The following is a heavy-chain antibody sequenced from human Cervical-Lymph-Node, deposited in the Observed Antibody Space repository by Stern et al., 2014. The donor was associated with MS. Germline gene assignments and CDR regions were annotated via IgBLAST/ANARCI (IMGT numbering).Heavy chain of an antibody. CDR1: GYSFTSYW. CDR3: ARNYYDSSGYSHDAFDI. V-gene: IGHV5-51*01. J-gene: IGHJ3*02. Sequence: EVQLVESGAEVKKPGESLKISCKGSGYSFTSYWIGWVRQMPGKGLEWMGIISPGDSDTRYSPSFQGQVTISADKSISTAYLQWSSLKASDTAMYYCARNYYDSSGYSHDAFDIWGQGTMVTVSS. D-gene: IGHD3-22*01. CDR2: ISPGDSDT.